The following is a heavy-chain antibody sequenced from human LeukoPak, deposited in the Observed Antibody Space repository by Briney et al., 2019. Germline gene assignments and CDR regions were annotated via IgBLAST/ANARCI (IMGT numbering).Heavy chain of an antibody. CDR1: GFTFSNCA. D-gene: IGHD6-19*01. CDR2: INEVGDDT. Sequence: GGSLRLSCAVSGFTFSNCAMSWVRQTPARGLEGVSSINEVGDDTNYVDSVRGRFTVSRDNSKNTLYLQLNSLRAEDTALYYCSKRGPNTGWHFFDHWGPGTLVTVS. CDR3: SKRGPNTGWHFFDH. V-gene: IGHV3-23*01. J-gene: IGHJ5*02.